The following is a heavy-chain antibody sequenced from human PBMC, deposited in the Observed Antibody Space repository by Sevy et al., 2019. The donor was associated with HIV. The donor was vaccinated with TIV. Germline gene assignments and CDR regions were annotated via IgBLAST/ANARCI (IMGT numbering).Heavy chain of an antibody. Sequence: ASVKVSCKASGYTFTSYDINWVRQATGQGLEWMGWMNPNSGNTGYAQKFQGRVTMTRNTSISTAYMELSSLRSEDTAVYYWARRLPSPRPRSVIRAIDAFDIWGQGTMVTVSS. V-gene: IGHV1-8*01. D-gene: IGHD3-22*01. J-gene: IGHJ3*02. CDR1: GYTFTSYD. CDR2: MNPNSGNT. CDR3: ARRLPSPRPRSVIRAIDAFDI.